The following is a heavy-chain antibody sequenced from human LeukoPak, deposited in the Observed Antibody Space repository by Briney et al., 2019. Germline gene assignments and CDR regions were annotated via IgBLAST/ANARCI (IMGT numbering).Heavy chain of an antibody. CDR3: AREGDSGYDWGYYFDY. J-gene: IGHJ4*02. Sequence: ASVKVSCKASGYTFTSYGISWVRQAPGQGLEWMGWISAYNGNTNYAQKLQGRVTMTTDTSTSTAYMELRSLRSDDTAVYYCAREGDSGYDWGYYFDYWSQGTLVTVSS. V-gene: IGHV1-18*01. CDR2: ISAYNGNT. D-gene: IGHD5-12*01. CDR1: GYTFTSYG.